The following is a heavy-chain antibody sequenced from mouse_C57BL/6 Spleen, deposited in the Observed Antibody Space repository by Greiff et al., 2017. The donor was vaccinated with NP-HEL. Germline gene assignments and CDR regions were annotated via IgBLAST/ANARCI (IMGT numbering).Heavy chain of an antibody. V-gene: IGHV1-19*01. CDR1: GYTFTDYY. CDR2: INPSTGGT. CDR3: ARRGFYDGYLAWFAY. Sequence: VQLQQSGPVLVKPGASVKMSCKASGYTFTDYYMNWVKQSPGKSLEWIGVINPSTGGTTYNQTFKGKATLPVDKSSSTAYMELNSLTSEDTAVYYCARRGFYDGYLAWFAYWGQGTLVTVSA. D-gene: IGHD2-3*01. J-gene: IGHJ3*01.